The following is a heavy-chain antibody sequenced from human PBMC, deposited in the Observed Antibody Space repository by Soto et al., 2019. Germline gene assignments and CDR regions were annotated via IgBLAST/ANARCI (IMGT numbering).Heavy chain of an antibody. CDR3: ATQEVGGSYVYTFDP. Sequence: QLHLRESGPGLVKPSETLSLTCTVSGGSITSSSYYWGWIRQPPGKGLEWIGSIYYSGSTYYNPALESRVTISVDTSKNHFSLKLSSVTAADKAVYYCATQEVGGSYVYTFDPWGQGTLVTVSS. V-gene: IGHV4-39*02. J-gene: IGHJ5*02. CDR2: IYYSGST. D-gene: IGHD1-26*01. CDR1: GGSITSSSYY.